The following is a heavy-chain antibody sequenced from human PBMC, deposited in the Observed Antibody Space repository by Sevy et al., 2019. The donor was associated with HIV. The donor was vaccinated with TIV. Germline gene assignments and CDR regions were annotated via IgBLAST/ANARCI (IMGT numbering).Heavy chain of an antibody. CDR1: GGSISSSSYY. CDR2: IYYSGST. D-gene: IGHD6-13*01. J-gene: IGHJ4*02. V-gene: IGHV4-39*01. Sequence: SETLSLTCTVSGGSISSSSYYWGWIRQPPGKGLEWIGSIYYSGSTYYKPSLKSRVTISVDTSKNQFSLKLSSVTAADTAVYYCARVSGKAAGTFELDYWGQGTLVTVSS. CDR3: ARVSGKAAGTFELDY.